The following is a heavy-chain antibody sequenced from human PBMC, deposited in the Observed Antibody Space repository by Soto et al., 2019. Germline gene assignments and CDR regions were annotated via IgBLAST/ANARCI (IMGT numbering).Heavy chain of an antibody. CDR3: GTARGGGGY. CDR2: IYSGGYT. V-gene: IGHV3-53*01. Sequence: EVQLVESGGGLIQPGGSLRLSCAVSGFTVSNNYMSWVRQAPGKGLEGVSVIYSGGYTAYGDSVKGRFTISRDNSKNTLYLQKKSRGGEARAVFYGGTARGGGGYWGQGTLVTVSS. J-gene: IGHJ4*02. CDR1: GFTVSNNY. D-gene: IGHD3-10*01.